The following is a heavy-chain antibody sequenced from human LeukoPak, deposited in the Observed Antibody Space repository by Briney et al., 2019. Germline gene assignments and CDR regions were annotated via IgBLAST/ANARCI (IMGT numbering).Heavy chain of an antibody. CDR1: GFSLSNSW. CDR3: ARNLRDSGSYGAPGILDY. V-gene: IGHV3-7*03. Sequence: PGGSLRLSCAASGFSLSNSWMTWVRQAPGSGLEWVASIKPDGSEGYYVDSVKGRFTISRDNAKNSLYLQMNSLRAEDTAVHYCARNLRDSGSYGAPGILDYWGQGTLVTVSS. CDR2: IKPDGSEG. J-gene: IGHJ4*02. D-gene: IGHD1-26*01.